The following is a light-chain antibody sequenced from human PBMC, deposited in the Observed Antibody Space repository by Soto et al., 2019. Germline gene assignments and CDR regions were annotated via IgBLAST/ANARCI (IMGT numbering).Light chain of an antibody. J-gene: IGKJ4*01. V-gene: IGKV1-33*01. CDR3: QQYYNLTLT. Sequence: DFQMPQSPSSLSASVGDRVTITYQASPDITNYLNWYQQKPGKAPKILIYDASNLETGVPSRFRGTGSGTDFTFAISSLQPEDIAPDYCQQYYNLTLTFGGGTKVEIK. CDR1: PDITNY. CDR2: DAS.